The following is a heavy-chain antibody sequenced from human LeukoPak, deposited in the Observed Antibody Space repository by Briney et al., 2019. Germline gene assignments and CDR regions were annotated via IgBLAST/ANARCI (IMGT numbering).Heavy chain of an antibody. Sequence: ASVKVSCKASGYTFTSYDINWVRQATGQGLEWMGWMNPNSGNTGYAQKFQGRVTMTRNTSISTAYMELSSLRSEDTAVYYCARNEYYYDSSGHWTTFDIWGQGTMVTVSS. J-gene: IGHJ3*02. CDR3: ARNEYYYDSSGHWTTFDI. CDR2: MNPNSGNT. V-gene: IGHV1-8*01. CDR1: GYTFTSYD. D-gene: IGHD3-22*01.